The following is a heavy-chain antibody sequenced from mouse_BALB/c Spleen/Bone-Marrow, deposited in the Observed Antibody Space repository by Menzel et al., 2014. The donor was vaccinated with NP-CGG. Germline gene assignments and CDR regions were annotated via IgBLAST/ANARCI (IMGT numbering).Heavy chain of an antibody. D-gene: IGHD1-1*01. CDR1: GYSFSTYW. V-gene: IGHV1-5*01. Sequence: VQLQQPVTVLSRPGASVKMSCKASGYSFSTYWMHWVKQRPGKGLEWIGAIYPGNSDSSYNQKFEGKAKLTAVTSASTAYMELISLTHEDSAVYYCTRRGSSAFPYWGQGTLVTVSA. CDR3: TRRGSSAFPY. CDR2: IYPGNSDS. J-gene: IGHJ3*01.